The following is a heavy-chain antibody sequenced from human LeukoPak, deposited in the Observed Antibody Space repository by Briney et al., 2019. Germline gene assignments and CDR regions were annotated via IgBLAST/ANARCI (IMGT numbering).Heavy chain of an antibody. J-gene: IGHJ4*02. D-gene: IGHD3-22*01. CDR3: ARDLGAYYYDSSGYYASAY. V-gene: IGHV1-18*01. Sequence: ASVKVSCKASGYTFTSYGISWVRQAPGQGLEWMGWISAYNGNTNYAQKLQGRVTMTADTSTSTAYMELRSLRSDDTAVYYCARDLGAYYYDSSGYYASAYWGQGTLVTVSS. CDR2: ISAYNGNT. CDR1: GYTFTSYG.